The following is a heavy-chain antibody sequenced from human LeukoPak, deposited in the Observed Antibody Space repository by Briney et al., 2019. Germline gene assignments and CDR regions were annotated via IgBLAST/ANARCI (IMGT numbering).Heavy chain of an antibody. CDR2: ICAYTGDT. Sequence: ASVKVSCKASGYTFTSYGISWVRHGPGHGLEWMGWICAYTGDTNYAQKLHGRVTRTTDTSTRTAYMRLRSMRSDDTAVYYCAREVVVPAASYWYFDLWGRGTLVTVSS. V-gene: IGHV1-18*04. CDR1: GYTFTSYG. J-gene: IGHJ2*01. CDR3: AREVVVPAASYWYFDL. D-gene: IGHD2-2*01.